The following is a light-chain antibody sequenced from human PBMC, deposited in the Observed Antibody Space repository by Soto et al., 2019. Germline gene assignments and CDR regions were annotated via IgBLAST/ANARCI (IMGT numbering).Light chain of an antibody. CDR3: QQYDTSARYI. CDR2: ATS. V-gene: IGKV3-20*01. J-gene: IGKJ2*01. CDR1: QDLNTRY. Sequence: IVLTQSPGTLSLSPGERATLSCRASQDLNTRYSAWYQQKRGQPPSLLIFATSTRASGIPARFSGSGSGTDFTLTISRLEPEDSAEYCCQQYDTSARYIFRQGT.